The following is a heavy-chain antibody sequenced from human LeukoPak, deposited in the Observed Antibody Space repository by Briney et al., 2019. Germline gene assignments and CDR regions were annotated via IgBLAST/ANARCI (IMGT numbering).Heavy chain of an antibody. CDR2: ISGSGGST. CDR1: GFTFSSYA. CDR3: ARSYDSSGYYPYYFDY. Sequence: GGSLRLSCAASGFTFSSYAMSWVRQAPGKGLEWVSAISGSGGSTYYADSVKGRFTISRDNSKNTLYLQMNSLRAEDTAVYYCARSYDSSGYYPYYFDYWGQGTLVTVS. D-gene: IGHD3-22*01. J-gene: IGHJ4*02. V-gene: IGHV3-23*01.